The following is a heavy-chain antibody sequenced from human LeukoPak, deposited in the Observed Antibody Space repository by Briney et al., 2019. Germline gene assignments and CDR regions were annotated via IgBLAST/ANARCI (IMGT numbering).Heavy chain of an antibody. CDR2: IDPSGGST. Sequence: ASVKVSCKASGYTFTSYYMHWVRQAPGQGLEWMGIIDPSGGSTSYAQKFQGRVTMTRDTSTSTVYMELSSLRSEDTAVYYCARVAYQLLYVSWFDPWGQGTLVTVSS. V-gene: IGHV1-46*01. CDR1: GYTFTSYY. CDR3: ARVAYQLLYVSWFDP. J-gene: IGHJ5*02. D-gene: IGHD2-2*02.